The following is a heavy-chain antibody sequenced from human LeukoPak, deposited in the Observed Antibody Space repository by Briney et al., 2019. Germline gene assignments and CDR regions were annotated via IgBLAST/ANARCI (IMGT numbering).Heavy chain of an antibody. CDR3: ARGRRYCSSTSCYGPPGY. J-gene: IGHJ4*02. V-gene: IGHV4-39*07. Sequence: PSETLSLTCTVSGGSISSGGYYWSWIRQPPGKGLEWIGEINHSGSTNYNPSLKSRVTISVDTSKNQFSLKLSSVTAADTAVYYCARGRRYCSSTSCYGPPGYWGQGTLVTVSS. CDR2: INHSGST. CDR1: GGSISSGGYY. D-gene: IGHD2-2*01.